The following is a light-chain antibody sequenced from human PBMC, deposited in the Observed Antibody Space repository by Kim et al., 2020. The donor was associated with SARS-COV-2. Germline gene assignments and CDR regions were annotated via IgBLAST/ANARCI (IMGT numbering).Light chain of an antibody. J-gene: IGKJ4*01. CDR3: QQYYSDPLT. Sequence: ASTGERVTITCRASQGISSYLAWYQQKPGKAPKLLIYAASTLQSGVPSRFSGSGSGTDFTLTISCLQSEDFATYYCQQYYSDPLTIGGGTKVESK. V-gene: IGKV1-8*01. CDR1: QGISSY. CDR2: AAS.